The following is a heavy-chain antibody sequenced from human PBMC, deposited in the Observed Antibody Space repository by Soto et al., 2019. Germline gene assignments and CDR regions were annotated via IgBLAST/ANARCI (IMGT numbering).Heavy chain of an antibody. CDR3: ARAPIVSVRCGPISSSRFDY. J-gene: IGHJ4*02. CDR2: INHSGST. D-gene: IGHD3-3*02. Sequence: PSETLSLTCAVYGGSFSGYYWSWIRQPPGKGLEWIGEINHSGSTNYNPSLKSRVTISVDTSKNQFSLKLSSVTAADTAVYYCARAPIVSVRCGPISSSRFDYWGQGTLVTVSS. V-gene: IGHV4-34*01. CDR1: GGSFSGYY.